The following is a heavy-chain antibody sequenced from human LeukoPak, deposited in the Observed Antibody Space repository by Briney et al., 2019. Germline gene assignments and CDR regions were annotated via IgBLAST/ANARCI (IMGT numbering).Heavy chain of an antibody. Sequence: PSETLSLTCAVYGGSFSGYYWSWIRQPPGKGLEWIGEINHSESTNYNPSLKSRVTISVDTSKNQFSLKLSSVTAADTAVYYCARGSSSSSVSYYFDYWGQGTLVTVSS. CDR3: ARGSSSSSVSYYFDY. V-gene: IGHV4-34*01. CDR1: GGSFSGYY. D-gene: IGHD6-6*01. J-gene: IGHJ4*02. CDR2: INHSEST.